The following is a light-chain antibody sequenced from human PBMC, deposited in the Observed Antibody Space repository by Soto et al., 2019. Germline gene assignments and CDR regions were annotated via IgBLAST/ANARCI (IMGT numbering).Light chain of an antibody. V-gene: IGKV3-11*01. CDR1: QSVSSY. Sequence: EIVLTQSPATLSLSPGESATLSCRASQSVSSYLAWYQQKLGQAPRLLIYDASNRATGIPARFSGSGSGTDFTLTISSLEPEDFAGYYCQQRSNWPLTFGGGTKVEIK. CDR2: DAS. J-gene: IGKJ4*01. CDR3: QQRSNWPLT.